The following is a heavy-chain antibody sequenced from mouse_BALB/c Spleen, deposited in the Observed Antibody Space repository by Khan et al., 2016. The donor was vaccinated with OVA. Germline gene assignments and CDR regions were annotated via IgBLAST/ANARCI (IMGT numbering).Heavy chain of an antibody. V-gene: IGHV1-7*01. Sequence: QVQLKQSGAELAKPGASVKMSCKASGYTFSNYWIHWVKQRPGQGLEWIGYINPSSGHTYYNQTFNDKATLTTDKSSSTAYMQLSSLTSEDSAVYYCARDRFDYWGQGTTLTVSS. J-gene: IGHJ2*01. CDR2: INPSSGHT. CDR1: GYTFSNYW. CDR3: ARDRFDY.